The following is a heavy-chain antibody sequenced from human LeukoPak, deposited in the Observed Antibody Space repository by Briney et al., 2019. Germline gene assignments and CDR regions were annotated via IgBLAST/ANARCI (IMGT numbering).Heavy chain of an antibody. CDR1: GSSFTSYC. Sequence: GGSLTLSCAVSGSSFTSYCMRWFGQPPGKGLEWVAVISYDGSNTYYTHSVKGRVTISIDNAKNSLYLQMNTLRAEDTAIYYDGTNNYYAASVKGRFTISSDTAKNSLYLQMNRQGAEDTAIYYCASCSGGSCSHSDDYWGQGTLVTVSS. V-gene: IGHV3-30*03. D-gene: IGHD5-18*01. CDR3: GTNNYYAASVKGRFTISSDTAKNSLYLQMNRQGAEDTAIYYCASCSGGSCSHSDDY. J-gene: IGHJ4*02. CDR2: ISYDGSNT.